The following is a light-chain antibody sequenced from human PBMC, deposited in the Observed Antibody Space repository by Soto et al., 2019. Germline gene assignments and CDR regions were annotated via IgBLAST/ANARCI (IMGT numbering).Light chain of an antibody. CDR3: QTWGTGIQV. V-gene: IGLV4-69*01. CDR1: SGHSSYA. CDR2: LNSDGSH. J-gene: IGLJ1*01. Sequence: QLVLTQSPSASASLGASVKLPCTLSSGHSSYAIAWPQQQPEKGPRYLMKLNSDGSHYKGGGIPDRFSGSSSEAERYLTSSSLQSEDEADYFCQTWGTGIQVFGTGTKLTVL.